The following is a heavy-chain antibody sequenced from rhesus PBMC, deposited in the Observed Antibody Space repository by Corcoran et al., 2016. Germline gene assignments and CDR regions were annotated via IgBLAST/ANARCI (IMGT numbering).Heavy chain of an antibody. J-gene: IGHJ4*01. Sequence: VQLLESGPGLVKPSDTLSLTCAVSGGSISADYSCSWIRQPPGKGREWSGSKYRWGRVTNDNPTHQKRVTISIDPSKNQVSRKLSYVTAADTAVYYCAGSYYCVSGEDYWGQGVLVTVSA. V-gene: IGHV4-106*01. CDR3: AGSYYCVSGEDY. D-gene: IGHD3-16*01. CDR1: GGSISADYS. CDR2: KYRWGRVT.